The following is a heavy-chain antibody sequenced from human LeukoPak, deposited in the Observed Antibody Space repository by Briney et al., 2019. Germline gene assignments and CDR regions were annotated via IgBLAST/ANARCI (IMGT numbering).Heavy chain of an antibody. CDR1: GYTFTSYD. V-gene: IGHV1-18*01. CDR2: INVYNGNT. J-gene: IGHJ4*02. Sequence: ASVKVSCKTSGYTFTSYDISWVRQAPGQGLEWMGRINVYNGNTNYAQKLQGRVTMTTDTSTSTAYMELRSLRSDDTAVYYCARDGDTIFGVVTSFDYWGQGTLVTVSS. CDR3: ARDGDTIFGVVTSFDY. D-gene: IGHD3-3*01.